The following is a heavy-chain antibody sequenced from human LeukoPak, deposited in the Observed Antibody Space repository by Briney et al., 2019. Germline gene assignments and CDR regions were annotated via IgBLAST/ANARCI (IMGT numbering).Heavy chain of an antibody. CDR2: IIPIFGTA. Sequence: SVKVSCKASGGTFSSYAISWVRQAPGQGLEWMGGIIPIFGTANYAQKFQGRVTITADESTSTAYMELSSLRSEDTAVYYCATVASSDSSGYYLYYFDYWGQGTLVTVSS. J-gene: IGHJ4*02. D-gene: IGHD3-22*01. CDR3: ATVASSDSSGYYLYYFDY. V-gene: IGHV1-69*13. CDR1: GGTFSSYA.